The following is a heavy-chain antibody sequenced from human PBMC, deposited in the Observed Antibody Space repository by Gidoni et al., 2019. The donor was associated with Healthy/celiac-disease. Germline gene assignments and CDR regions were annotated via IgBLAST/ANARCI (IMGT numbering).Heavy chain of an antibody. V-gene: IGHV6-1*01. D-gene: IGHD1-26*01. CDR2: TYYRSKWYN. CDR3: AREKWEDKNGYYYYYMDV. J-gene: IGHJ6*03. Sequence: QVQLQQSGPGLVKPSQTLSLTCAISGDRVSSNSAAWNWIRQSPSRGLEWLGRTYYRSKWYNDYAVSVKSRITINPDTSKNQFSLQLNSVTPEDTAVYYCAREKWEDKNGYYYYYMDVWGKGTTVTVSS. CDR1: GDRVSSNSAA.